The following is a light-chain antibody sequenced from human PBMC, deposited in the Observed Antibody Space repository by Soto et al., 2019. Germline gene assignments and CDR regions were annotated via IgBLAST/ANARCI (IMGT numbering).Light chain of an antibody. Sequence: DIQMTQSPSSLSASVGDRVTITCRAGQSISSYLNWYQQKPGKAPKLLIYAASNLQSGVPSRFSGSGSGTDFTLTISSLQPGDYATYYCQQSYSTPPEYTFGQGTKLEIK. V-gene: IGKV1-39*01. CDR3: QQSYSTPPEYT. J-gene: IGKJ2*01. CDR2: AAS. CDR1: QSISSY.